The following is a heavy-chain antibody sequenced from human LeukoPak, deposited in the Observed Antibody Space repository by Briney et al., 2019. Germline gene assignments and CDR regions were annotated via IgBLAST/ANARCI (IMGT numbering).Heavy chain of an antibody. J-gene: IGHJ4*02. CDR2: IKEDESEK. CDR3: AKDGRSFEY. Sequence: GGSLRLSCAASGFNFCKNWMSWDRQAPGKGVEWVANIKEDESEKYYADSVKGRFTIARDNAKNSVYLNMNSLRAEDTAVYYCAKDGRSFEYWGQGILVTVSP. CDR1: GFNFCKNW. D-gene: IGHD3-10*01. V-gene: IGHV3-7*01.